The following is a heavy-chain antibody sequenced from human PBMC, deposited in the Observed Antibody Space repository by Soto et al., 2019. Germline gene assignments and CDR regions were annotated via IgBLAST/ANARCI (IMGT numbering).Heavy chain of an antibody. D-gene: IGHD3-3*01. CDR2: FDPEDGET. CDR1: GYTLTELS. V-gene: IGHV1-24*01. CDR3: VTPRKHYDFWSGYYTRPYYFDY. Sequence: GASVKVSCKVSGYTLTELSMHWVRQAPGKGLEWMGGFDPEDGETIYAQKFQGRVTMTEDTSTDTAYMELSSLRSEDTAVYYCVTPRKHYDFWSGYYTRPYYFDYWGQGTLVTVSS. J-gene: IGHJ4*02.